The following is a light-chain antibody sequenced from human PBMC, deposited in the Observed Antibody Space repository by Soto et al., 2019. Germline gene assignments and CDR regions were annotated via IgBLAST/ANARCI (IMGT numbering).Light chain of an antibody. V-gene: IGKV3-20*01. CDR2: GAS. CDR1: QSVSSNY. Sequence: EIVVTQSPGTLSLSPGERATLSCRASQSVSSNYLAWYQQKPGQAPRLLIYGASSRASDIPDRFSGSGSGTDVTLIISRLEPEDFAMYYWQQYGSTPFTFGPGTKVDVK. J-gene: IGKJ3*01. CDR3: QQYGSTPFT.